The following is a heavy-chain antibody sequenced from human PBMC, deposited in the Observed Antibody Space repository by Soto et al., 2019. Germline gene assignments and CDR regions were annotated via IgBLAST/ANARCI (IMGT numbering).Heavy chain of an antibody. CDR3: AATYYYDSSGYYAFDY. J-gene: IGHJ4*02. CDR2: INAGNGNT. CDR1: GYTFTSYA. D-gene: IGHD3-22*01. Sequence: ASVKVSCKASGYTFTSYAMHWVRQAPGQRLEWMGWINAGNGNTKYSQKFQGRVTITRDTSASTAYMELSSLRSEDTAVYYCAATYYYDSSGYYAFDYWGQGTLVTVSS. V-gene: IGHV1-3*01.